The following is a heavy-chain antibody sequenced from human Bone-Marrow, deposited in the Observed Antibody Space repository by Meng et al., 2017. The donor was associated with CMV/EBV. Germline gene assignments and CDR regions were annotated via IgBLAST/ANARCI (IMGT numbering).Heavy chain of an antibody. CDR2: IIPILGIA. D-gene: IGHD3-22*01. Sequence: SVKVSCKASGGTFSSYAISWVRQAPGQGLEWMGGIIPILGIANYAQKFQGRVTITADKSTSTAYMELSSLRSEDTAVYYCAKVPTYYYDASGYYHFDYWGQGSRVTVSS. J-gene: IGHJ4*02. CDR3: AKVPTYYYDASGYYHFDY. V-gene: IGHV1-69*10. CDR1: GGTFSSYA.